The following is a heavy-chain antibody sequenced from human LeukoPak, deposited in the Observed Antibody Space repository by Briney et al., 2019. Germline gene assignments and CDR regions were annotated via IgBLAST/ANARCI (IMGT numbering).Heavy chain of an antibody. D-gene: IGHD1-26*01. Sequence: SETLSLTCTVSGGSISSSSYYWGWIRQPPGKGLEWIGSIYYSGSTYYNPSLKSRVTISVDTSKNQFSLKLSSVTAADTAVYYCARNARAALTIVGAKGPYFDYWGQGTLVTVSS. J-gene: IGHJ4*02. CDR1: GGSISSSSYY. CDR3: ARNARAALTIVGAKGPYFDY. CDR2: IYYSGST. V-gene: IGHV4-39*01.